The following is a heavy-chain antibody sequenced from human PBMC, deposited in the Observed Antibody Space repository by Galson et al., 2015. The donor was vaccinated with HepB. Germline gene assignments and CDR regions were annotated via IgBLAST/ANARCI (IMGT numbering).Heavy chain of an antibody. D-gene: IGHD3-16*02. CDR3: ARLPQFYYDYVWGSYHEDAFDI. CDR1: GGSISSSSYY. CDR2: IYYSGSA. J-gene: IGHJ3*02. Sequence: ETLSLTCTVSGGSISSSSYYWGWIRQPPGKGLEWIGSIYYSGSAYYNPSLKSRVTISVDTSKNQFSLKLSSVTAADTAVYYCARLPQFYYDYVWGSYHEDAFDIWGQGTMVTVSS. V-gene: IGHV4-39*01.